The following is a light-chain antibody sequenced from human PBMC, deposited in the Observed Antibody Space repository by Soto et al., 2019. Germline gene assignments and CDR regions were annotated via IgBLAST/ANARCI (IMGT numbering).Light chain of an antibody. CDR2: AAS. CDR3: QRYNNWPLT. CDR1: QTISSSY. V-gene: IGKV3-15*01. J-gene: IGKJ4*01. Sequence: EIVLTQSPHTLSLSPGERASLSCRTSQTISSSYFAWYQQKPGQSPRLLVYAASIRAPGVPARFSGSGSGTEFTLTINSLQSEDFAVYYCQRYNNWPLTFGGGTKVESK.